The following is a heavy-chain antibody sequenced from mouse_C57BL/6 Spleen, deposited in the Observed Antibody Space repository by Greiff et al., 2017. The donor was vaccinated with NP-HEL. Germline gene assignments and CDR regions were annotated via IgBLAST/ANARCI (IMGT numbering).Heavy chain of an antibody. D-gene: IGHD1-1*01. CDR1: GYTFTSYW. Sequence: VQLQQSGAELVKPGASVKLSCKASGYTFTSYWMQWVKQRPGQGLEWIGEIDPSDSYTNYNQKFKGKATLTVDTSSSTAYMQLSSLTSEDSAVYDCARDRGTTVVEGYFDVWGTGTTVTVSS. J-gene: IGHJ1*03. V-gene: IGHV1-50*01. CDR3: ARDRGTTVVEGYFDV. CDR2: IDPSDSYT.